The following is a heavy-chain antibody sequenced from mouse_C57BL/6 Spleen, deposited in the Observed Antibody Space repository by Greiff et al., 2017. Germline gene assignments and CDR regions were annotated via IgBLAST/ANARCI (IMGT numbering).Heavy chain of an antibody. CDR3: ARRTPGFAY. CDR1: GYTFTDYY. CDR2: INPYNGGT. Sequence: EVQLQQSGPVLVKPGASVKMSCKASGYTFTDYYMNWVKQSHGKSLEWIGVINPYNGGTSYNQKLKGKATLTVDKSYSTAYMELNSLTSEDSAVYYCARRTPGFAYWGQGTLGTVSA. V-gene: IGHV1-19*01. J-gene: IGHJ3*01.